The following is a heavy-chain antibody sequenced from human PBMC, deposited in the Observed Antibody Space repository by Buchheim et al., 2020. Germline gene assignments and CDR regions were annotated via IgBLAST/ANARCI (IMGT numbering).Heavy chain of an antibody. V-gene: IGHV4-59*01. Sequence: QVQLQESGPGLVKPSETLSLTCTVSGGSISSYYWSWIRQPPGKGLEWIGYIYYSGKTNYNPSLQSRVTISVDTSENQFSLRLTSVTAADTAVYYCARQPLGVTGGHLDYWGRGIL. CDR3: ARQPLGVTGGHLDY. J-gene: IGHJ4*02. CDR2: IYYSGKT. CDR1: GGSISSYY. D-gene: IGHD2-21*02.